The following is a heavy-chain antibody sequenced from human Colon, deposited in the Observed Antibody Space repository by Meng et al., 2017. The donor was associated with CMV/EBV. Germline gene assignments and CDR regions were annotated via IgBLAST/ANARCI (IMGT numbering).Heavy chain of an antibody. CDR1: GSSFSNSW. V-gene: IGHV3-7*01. J-gene: IGHJ4*02. Sequence: GGSLRLSCAASGSSFSNSWMIWVRRAPGKGLEWVAKTNEDGSDKYYVDSVKGRFTIFRDNAKNSVYLQMNSLGAEDTAVYYCASTGPLYGLYFCYWGQGTLVTVSS. D-gene: IGHD2-8*01. CDR2: TNEDGSDK. CDR3: ASTGPLYGLYFCY.